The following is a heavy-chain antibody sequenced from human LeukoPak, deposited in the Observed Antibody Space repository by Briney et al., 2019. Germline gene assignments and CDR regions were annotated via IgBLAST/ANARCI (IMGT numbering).Heavy chain of an antibody. V-gene: IGHV1-18*01. CDR3: ARVIQDYDFWSGYYPSDY. CDR2: ISAYNGNT. J-gene: IGHJ4*02. Sequence: ASVTVSCTASGYTFTSYGISWVRQAPGQGLEWMGWISAYNGNTNYALKLQGRVTMTTDTSTSTAYMELRSLRSDDPAVYYCARVIQDYDFWSGYYPSDYWGQGTLVTVSS. D-gene: IGHD3-3*01. CDR1: GYTFTSYG.